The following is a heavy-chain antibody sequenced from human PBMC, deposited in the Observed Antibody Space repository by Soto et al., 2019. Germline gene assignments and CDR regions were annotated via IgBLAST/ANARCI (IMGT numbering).Heavy chain of an antibody. Sequence: TSTVSPDSVSSLAFHAASLPMTPGKGLEWIGYIYNGGSTYYRPSLESRMHMSLDATRNHYSLRLTSVTAADTAVYFCARAPVGLDTISYFDYWGQGKLVTVSS. CDR1: PDSVSSLAFH. CDR2: IYNGGST. CDR3: ARAPVGLDTISYFDY. V-gene: IGHV4-30-4*01. D-gene: IGHD3-3*01. J-gene: IGHJ4*02.